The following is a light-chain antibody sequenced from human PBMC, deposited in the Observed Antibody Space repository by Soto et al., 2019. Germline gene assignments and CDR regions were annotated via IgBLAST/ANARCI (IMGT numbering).Light chain of an antibody. V-gene: IGKV3-11*01. CDR2: DAS. CDR3: QQRSNWPPGYT. Sequence: EIVLTQSPATLSLSPGERATLSCRASQSVSRYLAWYQQKPGQAPRLLIYDASSRAIGIPARFSGSGSGTDFPLTISSLEPEDFAVYCCQQRSNWPPGYTFGQGTKLEIK. J-gene: IGKJ2*01. CDR1: QSVSRY.